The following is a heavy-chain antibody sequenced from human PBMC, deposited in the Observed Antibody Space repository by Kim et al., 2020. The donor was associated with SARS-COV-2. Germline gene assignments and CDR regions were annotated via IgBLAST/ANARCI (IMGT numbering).Heavy chain of an antibody. J-gene: IGHJ3*02. V-gene: IGHV3-15*01. D-gene: IGHD5-18*01. Sequence: DYAAPVKGRFNISRDDSKSTMYVQMNSLRNDDTALYYCTKTATQGTDAFDIWGKGTMLTVSS. CDR3: TKTATQGTDAFDI.